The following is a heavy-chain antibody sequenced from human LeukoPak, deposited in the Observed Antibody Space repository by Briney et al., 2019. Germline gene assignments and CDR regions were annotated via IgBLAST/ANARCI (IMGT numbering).Heavy chain of an antibody. D-gene: IGHD3-3*01. J-gene: IGHJ4*02. CDR1: GFTFSDYY. CDR2: ISSSGSTI. CDR3: ARVVGDFWSGYYHYFDY. V-gene: IGHV3-11*04. Sequence: RSGGSLRLSCAASGFTFSDYYMSWIRQAPGKGLEWVSYISSSGSTIYYADSVKGRFTISRDNTKNSLHLQMNSLRAEDTAVYYCARVVGDFWSGYYHYFDYWGQGTLVTVSS.